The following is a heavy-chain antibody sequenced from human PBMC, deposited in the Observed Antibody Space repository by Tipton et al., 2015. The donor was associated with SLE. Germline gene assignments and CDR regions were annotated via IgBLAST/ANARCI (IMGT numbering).Heavy chain of an antibody. CDR1: GGSFSGYY. CDR3: ASPHGRTYYDFWSGYFDAFDI. V-gene: IGHV4-34*01. D-gene: IGHD3-3*01. J-gene: IGHJ3*02. Sequence: TLSLTCAVYGGSFSGYYWSWIRQPPGKGLEWIGEINHSGSTNYNPSLKSRVTISVDTSKNQFSLKLSSVTAADTAVYYCASPHGRTYYDFWSGYFDAFDIWGQGTMVTVSS. CDR2: INHSGST.